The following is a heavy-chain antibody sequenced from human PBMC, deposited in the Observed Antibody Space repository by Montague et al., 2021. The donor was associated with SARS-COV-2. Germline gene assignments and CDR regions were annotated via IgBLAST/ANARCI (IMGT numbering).Heavy chain of an antibody. D-gene: IGHD2-2*01. CDR1: GDSVSSNRAT. J-gene: IGHJ4*02. CDR3: ARIPVGSKYYFDF. CDR2: TYYRSKWYN. V-gene: IGHV6-1*01. Sequence: CAISGDSVSSNRATGNWSRKTPSKGIEWKGRTYYRSKWYNDYAESVKSRITIDPDTSKHQFSLHLNSVTPEDTAVYYCARIPVGSKYYFDFWGQGTLVTVSS.